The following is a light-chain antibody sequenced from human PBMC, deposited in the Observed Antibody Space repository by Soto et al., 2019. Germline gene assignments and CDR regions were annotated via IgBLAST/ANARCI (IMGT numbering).Light chain of an antibody. V-gene: IGKV3-20*01. Sequence: EIVLTQSPGTLSLSPGERATLSCRASQSVSSSYFAWYQQKPGQAPRLLIYGASSRATGIPDRFSGSGSGTDFTLTISRMEPEAFSVYYCQQYGSSPSTFGQGTRLEIK. CDR2: GAS. CDR1: QSVSSSY. CDR3: QQYGSSPST. J-gene: IGKJ5*01.